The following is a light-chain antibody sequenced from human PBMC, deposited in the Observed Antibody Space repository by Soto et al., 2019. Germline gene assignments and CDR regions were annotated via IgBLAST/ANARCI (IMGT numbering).Light chain of an antibody. J-gene: IGLJ3*02. CDR2: NDD. CDR1: SSNIGVNY. V-gene: IGLV1-47*02. Sequence: QSVLTQPPSASGTPGQRVTISCSGSSSNIGVNYVYWYQQLPGTAPKLLIYNDDHRPSGVPDRFSGSKSGTSASLAISGLRSEDEADYYCATWDDSLSGFWVFGGGTKLTVL. CDR3: ATWDDSLSGFWV.